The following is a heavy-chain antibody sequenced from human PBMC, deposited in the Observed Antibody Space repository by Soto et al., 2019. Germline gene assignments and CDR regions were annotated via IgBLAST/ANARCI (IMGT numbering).Heavy chain of an antibody. V-gene: IGHV1-69*01. J-gene: IGHJ4*02. Sequence: QVQLVQSGAEVKKPGSSVKVSCKSSGGTFSSYAISWVRQAPGQGLEWMGGIIPIFGTANYAQKFQGRVTITADEATSTDYMVLSSMRSEDTAVYYCARECASGSHIGYGGQVTLVTVSS. CDR3: ARECASGSHIGY. CDR1: GGTFSSYA. D-gene: IGHD3-3*01. CDR2: IIPIFGTA.